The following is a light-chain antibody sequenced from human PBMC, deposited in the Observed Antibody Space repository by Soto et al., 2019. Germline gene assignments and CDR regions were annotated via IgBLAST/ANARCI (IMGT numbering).Light chain of an antibody. CDR1: QSVSSSY. Sequence: ESVLTQSAGTLSLSPGERATLSCRASQSVSSSYLAWYQQRPGQAPRLLIYGASSRATGIPDRFSGSGSGTDFTLTISRLEPEDFAVYYCQQYDSSPWTLGQGTKVDIK. CDR3: QQYDSSPWT. J-gene: IGKJ1*01. CDR2: GAS. V-gene: IGKV3-20*01.